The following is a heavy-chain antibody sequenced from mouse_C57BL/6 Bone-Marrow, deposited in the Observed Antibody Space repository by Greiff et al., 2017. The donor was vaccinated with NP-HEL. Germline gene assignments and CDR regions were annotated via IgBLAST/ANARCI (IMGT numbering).Heavy chain of an antibody. CDR3: ARSAYLYLEWFAY. CDR2: IDPANGNT. Sequence: VQLKESVAELVRPGASVKLSCTASGFNIKNTYMHWVKQRPEQGLEWIGRIDPANGNTKYAPKFQGKATITADTSSNTAYLQLSSLTSEDTAIYYCARSAYLYLEWFAYWGQGTLVTVSA. D-gene: IGHD2-10*01. V-gene: IGHV14-3*01. J-gene: IGHJ3*01. CDR1: GFNIKNTY.